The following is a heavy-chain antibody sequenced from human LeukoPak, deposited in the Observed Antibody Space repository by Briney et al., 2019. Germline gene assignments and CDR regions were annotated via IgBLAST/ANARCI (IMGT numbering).Heavy chain of an antibody. CDR2: INPNSGGT. CDR1: GYTFTGYY. J-gene: IGHJ6*04. V-gene: IGHV1-2*02. CDR3: ARDSSTALEAWFDP. D-gene: IGHD3-10*01. Sequence: EASVKASCKASGYTFTGYYMFWVRQAPGQGLEWMGWINPNSGGTNYAQRFQGRVTMTRDTSISTAYMELSRLTSDDTAVYYSARDSSTALEAWFDPWGKGTTVTVSS.